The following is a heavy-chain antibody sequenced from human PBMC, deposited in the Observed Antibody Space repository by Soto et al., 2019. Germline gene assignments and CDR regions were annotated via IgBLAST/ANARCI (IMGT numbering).Heavy chain of an antibody. CDR2: ISYDGNNE. J-gene: IGHJ5*02. CDR1: GFNFNRFA. Sequence: QVQMVESGGGLVQPGRSLRLTCTASGFNFNRFAIHWVRQAPGKGLEWVAVISYDGNNEYVAVPLRDRFAISRDNSQNTVFLQIDDVRVEDTARYYGARDPSPPYCRGPEDRWGQGSLVIVSS. D-gene: IGHD2-21*01. V-gene: IGHV3-30*09. CDR3: ARDPSPPYCRGPEDR.